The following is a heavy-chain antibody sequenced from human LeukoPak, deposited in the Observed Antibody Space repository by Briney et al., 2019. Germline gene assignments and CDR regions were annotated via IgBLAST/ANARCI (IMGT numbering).Heavy chain of an antibody. D-gene: IGHD4-23*01. CDR3: ARGPQVVSPLDY. CDR2: MNPNSGNT. CDR1: GYTFTSYD. V-gene: IGHV1-8*01. J-gene: IGHJ4*02. Sequence: GASVKVSCKASGYTFTSYDIDWVRQATGQGLEWMGWMNPNSGNTGYAQKFQGRVTMTRNTSISTAYMELSSLRSEDTAVYYCARGPQVVSPLDYWGQGTLDTVSS.